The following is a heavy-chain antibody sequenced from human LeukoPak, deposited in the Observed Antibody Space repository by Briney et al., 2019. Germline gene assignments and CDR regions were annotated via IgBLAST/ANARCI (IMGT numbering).Heavy chain of an antibody. CDR3: ATSTPYGDPPRG. CDR1: GFTFTSYA. D-gene: IGHD4-17*01. J-gene: IGHJ4*02. V-gene: IGHV3-23*01. Sequence: GGSLRLSCAASGFTFTSYAMSWVRQAPGKGLEWVSAISGSGGSTYYADSVKGRFTISRDNSKNTLYLQMNSLRVEDTAVYYCATSTPYGDPPRGWGQGTLVTVSS. CDR2: ISGSGGST.